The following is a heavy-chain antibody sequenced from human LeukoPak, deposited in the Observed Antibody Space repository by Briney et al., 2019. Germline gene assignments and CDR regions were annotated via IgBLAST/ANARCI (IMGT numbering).Heavy chain of an antibody. CDR1: GFTFANFG. CDR3: ARDMTMVRSKRFDY. CDR2: ISYHGSHK. J-gene: IGHJ4*02. V-gene: IGHV3-30*03. Sequence: GGSLRLSCAASGFTFANFGMHWVRQAPGKGLEWLAVISYHGSHKYYADSVKGRFTISRDNSKNTLYLQMNSLRAEDTAVYYCARDMTMVRSKRFDYWGQGTLVTVSS. D-gene: IGHD3-10*01.